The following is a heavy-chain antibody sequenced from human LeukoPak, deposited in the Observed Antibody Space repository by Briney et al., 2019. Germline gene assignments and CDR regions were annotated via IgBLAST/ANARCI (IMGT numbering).Heavy chain of an antibody. J-gene: IGHJ4*02. CDR2: IIPIFGTA. V-gene: IGHV1-69*13. CDR3: ARASPPYSSGWLQTAWYGV. CDR1: GGTFSSYA. D-gene: IGHD6-19*01. Sequence: SVKVSCKSSGGTFSSYAISWARQAPGQGREWMGGIIPIFGTANYAQKFQGRVTITADESTSTAYMELSSLRSEDTAVYYCARASPPYSSGWLQTAWYGVWGQGTLVTVSS.